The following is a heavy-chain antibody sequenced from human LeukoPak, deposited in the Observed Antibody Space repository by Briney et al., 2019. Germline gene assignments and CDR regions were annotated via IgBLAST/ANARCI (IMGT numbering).Heavy chain of an antibody. J-gene: IGHJ3*02. D-gene: IGHD2-21*02. CDR2: IYSSGST. CDR1: GGSISSYY. V-gene: IGHV4-59*01. CDR3: ASHCGGDCYSDAFDI. Sequence: SETLSLTCTVSGGSISSYYWSWIRQPPGKGLEWIGYIYSSGSTNYNPSLKSRVTISVDTSKNQFSLKLSSVTAADTAVYYCASHCGGDCYSDAFDIWGQGTMVTVSS.